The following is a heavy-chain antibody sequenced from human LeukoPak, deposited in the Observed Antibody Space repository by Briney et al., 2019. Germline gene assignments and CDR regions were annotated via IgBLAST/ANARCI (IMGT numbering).Heavy chain of an antibody. CDR1: GYSFSSYW. D-gene: IGHD1-14*01. CDR2: IYPGDSDV. CDR3: ARQSSRRNSDY. V-gene: IGHV5-51*01. J-gene: IGHJ4*02. Sequence: GESLKISCQGSGYSFSSYWIGWVRQVPGKGLEWMGIIYPGDSDVKYSPSFLGQVTFSADKSNSTAYLQWSSLKASDTAVYFCARQSSRRNSDYWGQGTLVTVSS.